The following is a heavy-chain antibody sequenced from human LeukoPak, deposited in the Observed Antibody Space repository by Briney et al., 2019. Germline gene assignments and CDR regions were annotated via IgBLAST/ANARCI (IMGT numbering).Heavy chain of an antibody. Sequence: PSETLSLTCTVSGGSISSSTYYWGWIRQPPGKGLEWIGNIFYSGSTYYNPSLKSRVAISVDTSKNQFSLKLSSVTAADTAVYYCARGIDYWGQGALVTVSS. J-gene: IGHJ4*02. CDR3: ARGIDY. V-gene: IGHV4-39*01. CDR2: IFYSGST. CDR1: GGSISSSTYY.